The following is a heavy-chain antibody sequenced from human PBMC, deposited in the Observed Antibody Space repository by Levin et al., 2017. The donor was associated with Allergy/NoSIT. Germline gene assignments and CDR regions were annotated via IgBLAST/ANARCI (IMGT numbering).Heavy chain of an antibody. CDR3: ASHIPRDVIRFLEWPRGRFDP. CDR1: GGSISSSRHY. V-gene: IGHV4-39*01. J-gene: IGHJ5*02. Sequence: SETLSLTCTVSGGSISSSRHYWGWIRQPPGKGLEWIGDVYYSGSIYYNPSLKSRATISVDTSKNQFSLKLTSVTAADTAFYYCASHIPRDVIRFLEWPRGRFDPWGQGTLVTVSS. CDR2: VYYSGSI. D-gene: IGHD3-3*01.